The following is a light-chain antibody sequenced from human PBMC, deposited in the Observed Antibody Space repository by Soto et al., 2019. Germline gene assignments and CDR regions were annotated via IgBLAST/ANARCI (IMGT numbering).Light chain of an antibody. J-gene: IGKJ5*01. CDR1: ESISRH. CDR2: AAS. Sequence: DIQMTQSPSSLSASVGDRVTITCRASESISRHLNWYQQKPGKAPNLLIYAASTLQNGVPSRFSGSGSGTDFTLTISSLQPEDFATYXCXQSYSTLSISFGQGTRLEIK. V-gene: IGKV1-39*01. CDR3: XQSYSTLSIS.